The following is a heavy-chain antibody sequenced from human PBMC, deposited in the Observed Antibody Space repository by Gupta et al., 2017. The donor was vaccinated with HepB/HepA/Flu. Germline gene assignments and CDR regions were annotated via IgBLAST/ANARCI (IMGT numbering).Heavy chain of an antibody. CDR3: ARHENIVVVVAATAFDI. CDR1: GGSISSSKYS. J-gene: IGHJ3*02. Sequence: QLQLQESSPGLVKASETLSLTCTVSGGSISSSKYSWGWIRQPPGKGLEWIGSIYYSGNTYYNPSLKSRVTISVDTSKNQFSLKLSSVTAADTAVYYCARHENIVVVVAATAFDIWGQGTMVAVSS. CDR2: IYYSGNT. D-gene: IGHD2-15*01. V-gene: IGHV4-39*01.